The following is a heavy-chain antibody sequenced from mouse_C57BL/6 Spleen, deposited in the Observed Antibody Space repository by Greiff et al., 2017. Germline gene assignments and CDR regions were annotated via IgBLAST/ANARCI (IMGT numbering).Heavy chain of an antibody. J-gene: IGHJ2*01. V-gene: IGHV1-22*01. CDR3: AREKGTGRIYFDY. CDR2: INPNNGGT. CDR1: GYTFTDYN. Sequence: EVKLMESGPELVKPGASVKMSCKASGYTFTDYNMHWVKQSHGKSLEWIGYINPNNGGTSYNQKFKGKATLTVNKSSSTAYMELRSLTSEDSAVYYCAREKGTGRIYFDYWGQGTTLTVSS. D-gene: IGHD3-3*01.